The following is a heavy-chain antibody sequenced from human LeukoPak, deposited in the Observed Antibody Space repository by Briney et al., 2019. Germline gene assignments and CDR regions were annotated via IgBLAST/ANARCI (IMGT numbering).Heavy chain of an antibody. CDR3: ASAYGVQIPRY. Sequence: GASVKVSCKASGYTFTSYYVHWVRQAPGQGLEWMGIINPSGGSTSYAQKFQGRVTMTRDTSTSTVYMELSSLRSEDTAVYYCASAYGVQIPRYWGQGTLVTVSS. J-gene: IGHJ4*02. D-gene: IGHD4-17*01. CDR1: GYTFTSYY. V-gene: IGHV1-46*01. CDR2: INPSGGST.